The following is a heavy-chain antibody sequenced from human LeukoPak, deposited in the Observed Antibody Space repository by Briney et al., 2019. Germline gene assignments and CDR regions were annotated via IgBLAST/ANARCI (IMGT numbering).Heavy chain of an antibody. V-gene: IGHV3-9*03. Sequence: GRSLRLSCAASGFTFDDYAMHWVRQAPGKGLEWVSGISWNSGSIGYADSVKGRFTISRDNAKNSLYLQMNSLRAEDMALYYCAKDHWSCSSTSCYLDCWGQGTLVTVSS. CDR1: GFTFDDYA. CDR3: AKDHWSCSSTSCYLDC. CDR2: ISWNSGSI. J-gene: IGHJ4*02. D-gene: IGHD2-2*01.